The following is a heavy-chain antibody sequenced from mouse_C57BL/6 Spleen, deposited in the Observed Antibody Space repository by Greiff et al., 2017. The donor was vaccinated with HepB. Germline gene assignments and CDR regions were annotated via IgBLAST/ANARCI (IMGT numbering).Heavy chain of an antibody. Sequence: QVQLQQSGAELAKPGASVKLSCKASGYTFTSYWMHWVKQRPGQGLEWLGYINPSSGYTKYNQKFKVKSTLTADKSSSTAYMQLSSLTYEDSAVYYCARGEYLLDYAMAYWGQGTSVTVSS. D-gene: IGHD5-2*01. J-gene: IGHJ4*01. CDR1: GYTFTSYW. V-gene: IGHV1-7*01. CDR2: INPSSGYT. CDR3: ARGEYLLDYAMAY.